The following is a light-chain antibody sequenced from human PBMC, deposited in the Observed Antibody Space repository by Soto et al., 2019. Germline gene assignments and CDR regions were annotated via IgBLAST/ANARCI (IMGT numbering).Light chain of an antibody. CDR3: GRWDSSLSIFV. J-gene: IGLJ1*01. V-gene: IGLV1-51*02. Sequence: QSVLTQPPSVSAAPGQKVTMSCSGGSSNIGNYYVSWHQQLPGTAPKLLIYENDKRPSGIPDRFPGSKSGTAATPGITCLQTVDVAGYFCGRWDSSLSIFVFGTGTNVTVL. CDR2: END. CDR1: SSNIGNYY.